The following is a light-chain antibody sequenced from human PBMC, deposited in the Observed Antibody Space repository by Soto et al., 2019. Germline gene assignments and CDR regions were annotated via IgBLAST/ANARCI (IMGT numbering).Light chain of an antibody. J-gene: IGKJ1*01. CDR1: QSISSW. V-gene: IGKV1-5*01. CDR3: QQYNRYWT. Sequence: DIKITQSPSTLSASVGDRVTITCRASQSISSWLAWYQQKPGKAPKLLIYDASSSESGVPSRFSGSGSGTEFTLTINSLQPDDFATYYCQQYNRYWTFGQGTKVDIK. CDR2: DAS.